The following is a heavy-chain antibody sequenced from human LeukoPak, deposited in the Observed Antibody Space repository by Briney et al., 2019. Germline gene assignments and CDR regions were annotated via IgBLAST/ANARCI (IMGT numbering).Heavy chain of an antibody. CDR1: GGSISSYS. CDR2: IFYSGST. CDR3: ARVCGSGSYYYYYGMDV. V-gene: IGHV4-59*01. Sequence: SETLSLTCTVSGGSISSYSWSWIRQPPGKGLEWIGYIFYSGSTNYNPSLKSRVTISVDTSKNQFSLKLSSVTAADTAVYYCARVCGSGSYYYYYGMDVWGQGTTVTVSS. D-gene: IGHD3-10*01. J-gene: IGHJ6*02.